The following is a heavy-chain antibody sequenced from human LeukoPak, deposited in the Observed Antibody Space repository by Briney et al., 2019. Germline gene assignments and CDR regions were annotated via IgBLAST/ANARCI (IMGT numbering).Heavy chain of an antibody. CDR2: ISGSGGST. Sequence: GGFLRLSCAASGFTFSSYAMSWVRQAPGKGLEWVSAISGSGGSTYYADSVKGRFTISRDNSKNTLYLQMNSLRAEDTAVYYCAKYYGDYVGVDYWGQGTLVTVSS. V-gene: IGHV3-23*01. D-gene: IGHD4-17*01. CDR3: AKYYGDYVGVDY. J-gene: IGHJ4*02. CDR1: GFTFSSYA.